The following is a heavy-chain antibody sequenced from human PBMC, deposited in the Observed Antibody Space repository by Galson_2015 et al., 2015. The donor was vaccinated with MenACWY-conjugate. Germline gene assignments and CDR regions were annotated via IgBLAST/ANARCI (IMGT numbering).Heavy chain of an antibody. CDR2: IYPGDSDT. CDR1: GYSFTSYW. J-gene: IGHJ6*03. V-gene: IGHV5-51*03. CDR3: ARRTRSGGGTGHYYYYYMDV. Sequence: QSGAEVKKPGESPKISCKGSGYSFTSYWIGWVRQMPGKGLEWMGIIYPGDSDTRYSPSFQGQVTISADKSISTAYLQWSSLKASDTAMYYCARRTRSGGGTGHYYYYYMDVWGKGTTVTVSS. D-gene: IGHD3-10*01.